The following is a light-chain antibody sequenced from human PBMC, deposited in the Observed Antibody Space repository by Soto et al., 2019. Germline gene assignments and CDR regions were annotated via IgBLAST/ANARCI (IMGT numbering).Light chain of an antibody. Sequence: SYELTQPPSVSVAPGQTARITCGGNNIGIKTVHWYQQKPGQAPVLVVYDDSDRPSGIPERFSGSNSGNTATVTISRVEAGDEVDYYCQVWGGSRYHLIFGGKTKLIV. CDR3: QVWGGSRYHLI. J-gene: IGLJ2*01. V-gene: IGLV3-21*02. CDR2: DDS. CDR1: NIGIKT.